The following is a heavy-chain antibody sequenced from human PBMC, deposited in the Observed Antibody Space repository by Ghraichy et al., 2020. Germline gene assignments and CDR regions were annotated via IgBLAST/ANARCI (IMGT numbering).Heavy chain of an antibody. CDR1: GYTFTSYD. CDR3: ARGVIIMPFLVY. CDR2: MNPNSGNA. Sequence: ASVKVSCKASGYTFTSYDITWVRQATGQGLEWMGWMNPNSGNAGYAQKFQGRVTMTRNTSIGTAYMELSSLRSEDTAVYYCARGVIIMPFLVYWGQGTQVTVSS. V-gene: IGHV1-8*01. D-gene: IGHD3-16*02. J-gene: IGHJ4*02.